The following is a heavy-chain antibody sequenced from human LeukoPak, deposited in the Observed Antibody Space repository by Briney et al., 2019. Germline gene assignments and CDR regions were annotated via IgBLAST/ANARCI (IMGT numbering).Heavy chain of an antibody. CDR1: GFTFADYG. J-gene: IGHJ4*02. D-gene: IGHD1-26*01. V-gene: IGHV3-20*04. CDR2: INWNGGST. CDR3: ARGPSGSYHFDY. Sequence: GGSLRLSCAPSGFTFADYGMNWDRPAPEKGLEWVSGINWNGGSTGYADSVKGRFTISRDNAKISLYLQMNSLRAEDTALYYCARGPSGSYHFDYWGQGTLVTVSS.